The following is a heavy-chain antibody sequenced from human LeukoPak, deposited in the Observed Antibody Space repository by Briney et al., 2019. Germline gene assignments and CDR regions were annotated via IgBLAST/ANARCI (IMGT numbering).Heavy chain of an antibody. Sequence: PSETLSLTCAVSGGSISSSNWWSWVRQPPGKGLEWIGEIYHSGSTNYNPSLKSRVTISVDKSKNQFSLKLSSVTAADTAVYYCARVDYYDSSGSLGDYWGQGTLVTVSS. CDR3: ARVDYYDSSGSLGDY. CDR2: IYHSGST. D-gene: IGHD3-22*01. J-gene: IGHJ4*02. V-gene: IGHV4-4*02. CDR1: GGSISSSNW.